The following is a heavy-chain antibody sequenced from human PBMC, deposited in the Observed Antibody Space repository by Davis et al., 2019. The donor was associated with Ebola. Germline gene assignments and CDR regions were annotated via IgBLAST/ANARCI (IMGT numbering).Heavy chain of an antibody. CDR1: GASISSGSHY. CDR2: IFHSGST. J-gene: IGHJ6*02. D-gene: IGHD2-21*01. Sequence: SETLSLTCTVSGASISSGSHYWAWIRQSPGKGLEWIGSIFHSGSTYYNPSLKSRVTISVDTSENQFSLRANSVTAADTAVYFCKGDTYYYYDMDAWGQGTTVTVSS. CDR3: KGDTYYYYDMDA. V-gene: IGHV4-39*01.